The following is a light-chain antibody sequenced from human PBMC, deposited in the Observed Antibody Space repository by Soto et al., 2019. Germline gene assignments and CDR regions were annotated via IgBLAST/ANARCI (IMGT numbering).Light chain of an antibody. CDR3: QSYDSSLSADV. V-gene: IGLV1-40*01. Sequence: QSVLTQPPSVSGAPGQRVTISCTGSNSNIGAGYDVHWYQQLPGTAPNLLIYANSNRPSGVPDRFSGSKSGTSASLAITGLQAEDEADYYCQSYDSSLSADVFATGTKVTVL. CDR1: NSNIGAGYD. CDR2: ANS. J-gene: IGLJ1*01.